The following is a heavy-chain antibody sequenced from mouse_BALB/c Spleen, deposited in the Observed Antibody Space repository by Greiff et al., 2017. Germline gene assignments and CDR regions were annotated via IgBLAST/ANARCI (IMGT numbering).Heavy chain of an antibody. J-gene: IGHJ3*01. V-gene: IGHV1-9*01. Sequence: QVQLQQSGAELMKPGASVKISCKATGYTFSSYWIEWVKQRPGHGLEWIGEILPGSGSTNYNEKFKGKATFTADTSSNTAYMQLSSLTSEDSAVYYCARWGSSGWFAYWGQGTLVTVSA. CDR1: GYTFSSYW. CDR3: ARWGSSGWFAY. D-gene: IGHD3-1*01. CDR2: ILPGSGST.